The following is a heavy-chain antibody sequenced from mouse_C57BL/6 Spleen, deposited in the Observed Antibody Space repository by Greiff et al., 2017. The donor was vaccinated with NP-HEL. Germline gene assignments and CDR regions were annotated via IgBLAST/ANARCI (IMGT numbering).Heavy chain of an antibody. V-gene: IGHV5-16*01. CDR1: GFTFSDYY. D-gene: IGHD1-1*01. J-gene: IGHJ2*01. Sequence: EVMLVESEGGLVQPGSSMKLSCTASGFTFSDYYMAWVRQVPEKGLEWVANINYDGSSTYYLDSLKSRFIISRDNAKNILYLQMSSLKSEDTATYYCARYHGYFDYWGKGTTLTVSS. CDR3: ARYHGYFDY. CDR2: INYDGSST.